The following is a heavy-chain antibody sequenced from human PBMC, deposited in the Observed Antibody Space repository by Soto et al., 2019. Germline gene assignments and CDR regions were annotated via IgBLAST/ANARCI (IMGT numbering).Heavy chain of an antibody. V-gene: IGHV3-23*01. CDR3: ASAKAVVIAALGI. D-gene: IGHD2-21*01. CDR2: VSDNGGSRGGT. CDR1: GFMFNNSA. J-gene: IGHJ3*02. Sequence: GGSLRLSCTASGFMFNNSAMTWVRQAPGQGLQWVASVSDNGGSRGGTYYADSVKGRFTISRDNSKNTLYLLLDSLTGADTAVYYCASAKAVVIAALGIWGQGTMVTVSS.